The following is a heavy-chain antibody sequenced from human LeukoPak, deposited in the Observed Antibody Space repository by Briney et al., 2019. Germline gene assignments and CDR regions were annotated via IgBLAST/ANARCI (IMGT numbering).Heavy chain of an antibody. Sequence: VASVKVSCKASGYTFTGYYMHWVRQAPGQGLEWMGWINPNSGGTNYAQKFQGRVTMTRDTSISTAYMELSRLRSDDTAVYYCARDVPGDFWSGYYSPNYFDYWGQGTLVTVSS. V-gene: IGHV1-2*02. J-gene: IGHJ4*02. CDR3: ARDVPGDFWSGYYSPNYFDY. CDR2: INPNSGGT. CDR1: GYTFTGYY. D-gene: IGHD3-3*01.